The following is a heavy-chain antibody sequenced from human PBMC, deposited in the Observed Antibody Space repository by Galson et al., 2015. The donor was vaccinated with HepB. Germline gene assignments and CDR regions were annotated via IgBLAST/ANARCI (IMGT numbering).Heavy chain of an antibody. D-gene: IGHD3-22*01. Sequence: SVKVSCKASGYTFTSYGISWVRQAPGQGLEWMGWISAYNGNTNYAQKLQGRVTMTTDTSTSTAYMELRSLRSDDTAVYYCARDDYYDSSGSLDYWGQGTLVTVSS. CDR2: ISAYNGNT. CDR1: GYTFTSYG. V-gene: IGHV1-18*04. CDR3: ARDDYYDSSGSLDY. J-gene: IGHJ4*02.